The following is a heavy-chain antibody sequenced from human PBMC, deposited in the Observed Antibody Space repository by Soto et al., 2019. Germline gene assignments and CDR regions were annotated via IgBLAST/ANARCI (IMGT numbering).Heavy chain of an antibody. D-gene: IGHD6-13*01. Sequence: SETLFLTCTVSGGSISSSSYCWGRIRQPPGKGLEWIGSICYSGTTYYNPSLKSRVTISVDTSKNQFSLKLSSVTAADTAVYYCARRLVTTTGRLFDYWGQGILVT. CDR3: ARRLVTTTGRLFDY. V-gene: IGHV4-39*01. CDR2: ICYSGTT. CDR1: GGSISSSSYC. J-gene: IGHJ4*02.